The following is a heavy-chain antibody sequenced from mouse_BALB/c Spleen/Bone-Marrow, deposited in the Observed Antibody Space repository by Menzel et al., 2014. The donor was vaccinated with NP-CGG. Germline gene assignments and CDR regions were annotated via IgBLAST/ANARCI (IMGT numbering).Heavy chain of an antibody. CDR3: ARGGYGNYYFDY. D-gene: IGHD2-1*01. J-gene: IGHJ2*01. Sequence: VQLVESGSVLVGPGASVKLSCKASGYTFTSSWMHWAKQRPGQGLEWIGEIHPNSGNTNYNEKFKGKATLTVDTSSSTAYVDLSSLTSEDSAVYYCARGGYGNYYFDYWGQGTTLTVSS. CDR1: GYTFTSSW. CDR2: IHPNSGNT. V-gene: IGHV1S130*01.